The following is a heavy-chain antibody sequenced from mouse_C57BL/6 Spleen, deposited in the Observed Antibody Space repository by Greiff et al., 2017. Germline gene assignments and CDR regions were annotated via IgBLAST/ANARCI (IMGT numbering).Heavy chain of an antibody. CDR2: IYPGGGST. CDR3: ASYGVIAAGGALDY. CDR1: GYAFTSYW. V-gene: IGHV1-55*01. J-gene: IGHJ4*01. D-gene: IGHD1-1*01. Sequence: QVQLQQPGAELVKPGASVKISCKASGYAFTSYWITWVKQRPGKGLEWIGGIYPGGGSTNYNGKFKGKATLTVDTSSSTAYMQLSSLTSEDSAVYFCASYGVIAAGGALDYWGQGTPVTVSA.